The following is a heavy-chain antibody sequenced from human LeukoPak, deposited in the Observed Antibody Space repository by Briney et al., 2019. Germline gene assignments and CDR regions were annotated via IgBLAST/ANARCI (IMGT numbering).Heavy chain of an antibody. J-gene: IGHJ5*02. CDR2: ISSSSSYI. V-gene: IGHV3-21*04. D-gene: IGHD3-22*01. CDR1: GFIFSSYS. Sequence: GGSLRLSCAASGFIFSSYSMNWVRQAPGKGLEWVSSISSSSSYIYYADSVKGRFTISRDNSKNTLYLQMNSLRAEDTAVYYCAKKGVVVRPYNWFDPWGQGTLVTVSS. CDR3: AKKGVVVRPYNWFDP.